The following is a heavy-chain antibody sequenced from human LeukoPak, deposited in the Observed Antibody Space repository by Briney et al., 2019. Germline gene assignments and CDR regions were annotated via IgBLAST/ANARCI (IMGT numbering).Heavy chain of an antibody. CDR1: GFTFSNYA. CDR3: AKGDYGDCY. D-gene: IGHD4-17*01. CDR2: ITSSGNR. V-gene: IGHV3-23*01. Sequence: PGGSLRLSCAASGFTFSNYAMAWVRQAPGKGLGWVSSITSSGNRYYADSVKGRFTISRDNSKNTVYMQMTSLRAEDTAVYYCAKGDYGDCYWGQGTLVTVSS. J-gene: IGHJ4*02.